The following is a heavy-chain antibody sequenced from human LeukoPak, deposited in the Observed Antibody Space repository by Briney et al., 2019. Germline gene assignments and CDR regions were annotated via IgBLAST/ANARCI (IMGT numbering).Heavy chain of an antibody. J-gene: IGHJ5*02. D-gene: IGHD1-26*01. Sequence: PSETLSLTCTVSGGSISSYYWSWIRQPPGKGLEWIGYIYYTGSTNYNPSLKSRVTISLATSRTQFSLSLTSVTAADTAVYYCARVSAGGGSEWVDNWGQGTLVTVSS. CDR2: IYYTGST. CDR1: GGSISSYY. V-gene: IGHV4-59*01. CDR3: ARVSAGGGSEWVDN.